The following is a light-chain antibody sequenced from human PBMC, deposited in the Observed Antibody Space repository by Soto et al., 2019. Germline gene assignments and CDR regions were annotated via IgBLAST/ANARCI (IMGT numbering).Light chain of an antibody. V-gene: IGLV2-8*01. CDR3: SSYAGSNIVV. J-gene: IGLJ2*01. Sequence: QSVLTQPPSASGSPGQSVTISCTGTSSDVGGYNFVSWYQQHPGKAPKLMIYGVSERPSGVPDRFSGSKSGNTASLTVSGLQAEDEADYYCSSYAGSNIVVFGGGTKLTVL. CDR1: SSDVGGYNF. CDR2: GVS.